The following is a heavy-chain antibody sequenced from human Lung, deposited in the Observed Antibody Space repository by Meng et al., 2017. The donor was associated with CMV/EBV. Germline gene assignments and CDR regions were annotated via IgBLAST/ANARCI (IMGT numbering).Heavy chain of an antibody. CDR3: ARHQNGGTYPLDY. Sequence: VQLPASGPGMVRPSHTLSLPCAVSGGSISTYYWSWIRQPPGKGLEWIGNNYYSGSTNYNPSLASRVTISVDSSKNQFSLKLSSVTAADTAVYYCARHQNGGTYPLDYWGQGTLVTVSS. D-gene: IGHD3-16*02. CDR1: GGSISTYY. J-gene: IGHJ4*02. V-gene: IGHV4-59*08. CDR2: NYYSGST.